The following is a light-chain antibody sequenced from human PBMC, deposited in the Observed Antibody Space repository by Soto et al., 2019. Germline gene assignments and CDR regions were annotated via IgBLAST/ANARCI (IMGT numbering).Light chain of an antibody. V-gene: IGLV4-69*01. CDR1: SGHSSYA. Sequence: QLVLTQSPSASASLGASVKLTCTLSSGHSSYAIAWHQQQPEKGPRYLMKLNSDGSHSKGDGIPDRFSGSSSGAERYLTISRLQSEDEADYYCQTWGTGVWMFGGGTKLTVL. CDR3: QTWGTGVWM. CDR2: LNSDGSH. J-gene: IGLJ3*02.